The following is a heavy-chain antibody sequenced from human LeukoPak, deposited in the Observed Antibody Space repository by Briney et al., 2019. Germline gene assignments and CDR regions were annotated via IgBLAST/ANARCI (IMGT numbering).Heavy chain of an antibody. Sequence: EASVKVSCKASGYTFTTYGIIWVRQAHGQGLECMGWISTYYGNTNYAQKFQGRVTMTRNTSISTAYMELSSLRSEDTAVYYCAGITRHQYSGSVYWGQGTLVTVSS. CDR2: ISTYYGNT. V-gene: IGHV1-18*01. J-gene: IGHJ4*02. CDR3: AGITRHQYSGSVY. D-gene: IGHD5-12*01. CDR1: GYTFTTYG.